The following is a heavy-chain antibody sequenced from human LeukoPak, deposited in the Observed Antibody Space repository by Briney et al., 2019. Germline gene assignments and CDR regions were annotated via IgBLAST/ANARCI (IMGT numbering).Heavy chain of an antibody. V-gene: IGHV3-66*01. CDR3: ARSPPGEWLIPYFDF. Sequence: GGSLRLSCAASGFTVSSNYMSWVRQAPGKGLEWVSVLYSGGNTYYADSVKGRFTISRDNSKNTLYLQMNSLRAEDTAVYYCARSPPGEWLIPYFDFWGQGTLVTVSS. J-gene: IGHJ4*02. CDR2: LYSGGNT. CDR1: GFTVSSNY. D-gene: IGHD6-19*01.